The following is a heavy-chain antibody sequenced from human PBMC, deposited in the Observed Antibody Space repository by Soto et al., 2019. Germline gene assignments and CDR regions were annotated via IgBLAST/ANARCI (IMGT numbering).Heavy chain of an antibody. D-gene: IGHD3-22*01. CDR3: ARDDSSGYYRKNFDY. Sequence: GASVKVSCKVSGYTLTELSMHWVRQAPGKGLEWMGDFDPEDGETIYAQKFQGRVTMTEDTSISTAYMELSRLRSDDTAVYYCARDDSSGYYRKNFDYWGQGTLVTVSS. V-gene: IGHV1-24*01. CDR1: GYTLTELS. J-gene: IGHJ4*02. CDR2: FDPEDGET.